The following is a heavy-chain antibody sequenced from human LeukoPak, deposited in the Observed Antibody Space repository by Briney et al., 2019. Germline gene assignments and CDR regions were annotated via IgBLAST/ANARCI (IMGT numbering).Heavy chain of an antibody. CDR2: IVVGSGNT. CDR1: GYTFTSYY. Sequence: SVKVSCKASGYTFTSYYMHWVRQAPGQRLEWIGWIVVGSGNTNYAQKFQERITITRDMSTSTAYMELSSLRSEDTAVYYCAADPRKTGSRYYYYYMDVRGKGTTATVSS. J-gene: IGHJ6*03. V-gene: IGHV1-58*02. CDR3: AADPRKTGSRYYYYYMDV. D-gene: IGHD3-9*01.